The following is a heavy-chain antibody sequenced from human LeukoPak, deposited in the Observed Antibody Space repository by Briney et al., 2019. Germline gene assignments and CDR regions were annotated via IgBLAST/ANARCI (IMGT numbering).Heavy chain of an antibody. CDR3: ARAMVRRHYFDY. J-gene: IGHJ4*02. Sequence: PGRSLRLSCAASGFTFSSYEMNSVRQAPGKGLGWVSYISSSGSTIYYADSVKGRFTISRDNAKNSLYLQMNSLRAEDTAVYYCARAMVRRHYFDYWGQGTLVTVSS. CDR2: ISSSGSTI. V-gene: IGHV3-48*03. CDR1: GFTFSSYE. D-gene: IGHD3-10*01.